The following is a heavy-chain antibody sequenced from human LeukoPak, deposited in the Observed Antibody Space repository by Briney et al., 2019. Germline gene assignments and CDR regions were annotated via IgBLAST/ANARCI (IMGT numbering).Heavy chain of an antibody. J-gene: IGHJ4*02. CDR2: IDAGNGNT. Sequence: ASVKVSCKASGYTFTSYAIHWVRQAPGQRLEWMGWIDAGNGNTKYSQKFQGRVTITRDTSASTAYMELSSLRSEDTAVYYCARLSRGSYHFDYWGQGTLVTVSS. D-gene: IGHD1-26*01. CDR3: ARLSRGSYHFDY. V-gene: IGHV1-3*01. CDR1: GYTFTSYA.